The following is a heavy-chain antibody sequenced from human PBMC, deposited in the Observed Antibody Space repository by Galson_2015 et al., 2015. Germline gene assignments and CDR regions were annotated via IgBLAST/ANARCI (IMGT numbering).Heavy chain of an antibody. CDR3: VRHGKGRTFNY. V-gene: IGHV4-39*01. J-gene: IGHJ4*02. D-gene: IGHD3-10*01. CDR1: GGSISSSSYY. CDR2: IYYSGST. Sequence: ETLSLTCTVSGGSISSSSYYWGWIRQPPGKGLEWIGSIYYSGSTYYNPSLKSRVTISVDTSKNQFSLKLSSVTAADTAVYYCVRHGKGRTFNYWGQGTLVTVSS.